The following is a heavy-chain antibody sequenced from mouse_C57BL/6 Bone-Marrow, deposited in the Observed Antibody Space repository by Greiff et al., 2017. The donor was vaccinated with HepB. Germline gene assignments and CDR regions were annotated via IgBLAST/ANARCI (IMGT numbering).Heavy chain of an antibody. J-gene: IGHJ1*01. V-gene: IGHV1-19*01. D-gene: IGHD2-5*01. CDR3: ASVGYSKGWYFDV. Sequence: ELQLQLSGPVLVKLGAPVKMSCKASGYTFTDYYMNWVKQSHGKSLEWIGVINPYNGGTSYNQKFKGKATLTVDKSSSSAYMGLNSLTSEDSAVYYCASVGYSKGWYFDVWGAVATVTVSS. CDR2: INPYNGGT. CDR1: GYTFTDYY.